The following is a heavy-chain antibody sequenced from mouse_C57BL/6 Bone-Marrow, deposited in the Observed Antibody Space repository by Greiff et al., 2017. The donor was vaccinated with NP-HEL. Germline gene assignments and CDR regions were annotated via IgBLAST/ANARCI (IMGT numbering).Heavy chain of an antibody. CDR1: GYTFTSYW. Sequence: VQLKQPGAELVKPGASVKVSCKASGYTFTSYWMHWVKQRPGQGLEWIGRIHPSDSDTNYNQKFKGKATLTVDKSSSTAYMQLSSLTSEDSAVYYCAISGGLRRQAWFAYWGQGTLVTVSA. D-gene: IGHD2-4*01. CDR2: IHPSDSDT. CDR3: AISGGLRRQAWFAY. J-gene: IGHJ3*01. V-gene: IGHV1-74*01.